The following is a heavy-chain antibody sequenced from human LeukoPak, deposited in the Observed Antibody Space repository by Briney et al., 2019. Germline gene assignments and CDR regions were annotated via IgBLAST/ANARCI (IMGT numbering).Heavy chain of an antibody. V-gene: IGHV5-51*01. CDR2: IYPGDSDT. CDR3: ARGRRTIVVVTAKYFDY. CDR1: GYSFTSYW. Sequence: TGESLKISCKGSGYSFTSYWIGWVRQMPGKGLEWMGIIYPGDSDTRYSPSFQGQVTISADKSISTAYLQWSSLKASDTAMYYCARGRRTIVVVTAKYFDYWGQGTLVTVSS. J-gene: IGHJ4*02. D-gene: IGHD2-21*02.